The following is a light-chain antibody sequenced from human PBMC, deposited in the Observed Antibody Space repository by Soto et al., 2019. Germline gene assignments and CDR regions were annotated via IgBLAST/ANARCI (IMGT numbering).Light chain of an antibody. CDR2: AAS. Sequence: GDGVSITCRASQDIGTYLAWYQQTPGKAPKLLIYAASTLQSGVPSRFSGSGSGTNFSLTISSLQPEDFALYYCQQRNTWPPITFGQGTRLEIK. J-gene: IGKJ5*01. CDR3: QQRNTWPPIT. CDR1: QDIGTY. V-gene: IGKV1-9*01.